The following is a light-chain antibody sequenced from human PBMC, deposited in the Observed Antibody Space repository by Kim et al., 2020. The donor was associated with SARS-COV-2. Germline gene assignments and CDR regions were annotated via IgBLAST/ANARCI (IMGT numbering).Light chain of an antibody. CDR2: KAS. CDR1: QSISSW. Sequence: ASVRDRNTVTGRASQSISSWLAWYQQKPGKAPKLLIYKASSLESGVPSRFSGSGSGTEFTLTISSLQPDDFASYCCQQYNSFPWTFGQGTKVDIK. CDR3: QQYNSFPWT. J-gene: IGKJ1*01. V-gene: IGKV1-5*03.